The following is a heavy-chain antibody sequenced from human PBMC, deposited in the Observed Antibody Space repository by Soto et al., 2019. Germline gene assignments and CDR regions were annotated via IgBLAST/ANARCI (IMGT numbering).Heavy chain of an antibody. D-gene: IGHD3-3*01. J-gene: IGHJ6*02. CDR3: ARDRSRSLRFLEWLPRGYYYYGMDV. CDR1: GFTFSSYG. V-gene: IGHV3-33*01. Sequence: QVQLVESGGGVVQPGRSLRLSCAASGFTFSSYGMHWVRQAPGKGLEWVAVIWYDGSNKYYADSVKGRFTISRDNSKNTLYLQMNSLRAEDTAVYYCARDRSRSLRFLEWLPRGYYYYGMDVWGQGTTVTVSS. CDR2: IWYDGSNK.